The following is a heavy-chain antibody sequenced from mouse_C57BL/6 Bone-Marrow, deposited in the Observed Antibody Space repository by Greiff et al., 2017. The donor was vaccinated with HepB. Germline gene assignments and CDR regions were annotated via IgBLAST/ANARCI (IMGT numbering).Heavy chain of an antibody. CDR1: GYTFTDYN. CDR2: INPNNGGT. D-gene: IGHD2-1*01. CDR3: ARRPYGNYLAWFAY. J-gene: IGHJ3*01. Sequence: EVQLQQSGPELVKPGASVQMSCKASGYTFTDYNMHWVKQSHGKSLEWIGYINPNNGGTSYNQKFKGKATLTVNKSSSTAYMELRSLTSEDSAVYYCARRPYGNYLAWFAYWGQGTLVTVSA. V-gene: IGHV1-22*01.